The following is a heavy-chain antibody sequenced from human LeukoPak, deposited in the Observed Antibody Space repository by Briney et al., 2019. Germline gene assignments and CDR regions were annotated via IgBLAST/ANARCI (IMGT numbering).Heavy chain of an antibody. D-gene: IGHD3-22*01. CDR1: GFTFGNYA. CDR3: AKDYYYDSSGYINHFDY. J-gene: IGHJ4*02. CDR2: ISGTGSST. V-gene: IGHV3-23*01. Sequence: GGSLRLSCEASGFTFGNYAMNWVRQAPGKGLEWVSTISGTGSSTYYADSVKGRFTISRDNSKNTLYLQMNSLRAEDTAVYYCAKDYYYDSSGYINHFDYWGQGTPVTVSS.